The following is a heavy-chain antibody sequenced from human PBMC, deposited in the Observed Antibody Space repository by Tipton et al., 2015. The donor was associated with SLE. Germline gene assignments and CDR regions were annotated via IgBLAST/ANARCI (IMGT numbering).Heavy chain of an antibody. CDR2: IYYSGST. CDR1: GGSISSSSYY. Sequence: LRLSCTVSGGSISSSSYYWGWIRQPPGRGMEWIGSIYYSGSTYYNPSLKSRVTISVDTSKNQFSLKLSSVTAADTAVYYCAGMSYPREGYFDYWGQGTLVTVSS. D-gene: IGHD1-26*01. V-gene: IGHV4-39*07. J-gene: IGHJ4*02. CDR3: AGMSYPREGYFDY.